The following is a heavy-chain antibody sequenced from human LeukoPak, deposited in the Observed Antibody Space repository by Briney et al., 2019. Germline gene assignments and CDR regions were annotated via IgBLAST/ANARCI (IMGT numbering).Heavy chain of an antibody. D-gene: IGHD6-13*01. CDR1: GGSFSGYY. CDR3: ARTPAAAGPRSWFDP. J-gene: IGHJ5*02. Sequence: KASETLSLTCAVYGGSFSGYYWSWIRQPPGKGLEWIGEINHSGSTNYNPSLKSRVTISVDTSKNQFSLKLSSVTAADTAVYYCARTPAAAGPRSWFDPWGQGTLVTVSS. CDR2: INHSGST. V-gene: IGHV4-34*01.